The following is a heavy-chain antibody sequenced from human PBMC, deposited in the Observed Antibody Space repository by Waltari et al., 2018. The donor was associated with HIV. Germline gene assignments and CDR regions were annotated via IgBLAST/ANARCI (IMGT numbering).Heavy chain of an antibody. CDR1: GGTFSSYA. Sequence: QVQLVQSGAEVKKPGSSVKVSCTASGGTFSSYAISWVGPPPGHGLEWMGGIIPIFGTANNAQKFQGRVKITADESTSTAYMELSSLRSEDTAVYYCARRGGDYRGLGYYYGMDVWGQGTTVTVSS. CDR2: IIPIFGTA. D-gene: IGHD4-17*01. V-gene: IGHV1-69*12. J-gene: IGHJ6*02. CDR3: ARRGGDYRGLGYYYGMDV.